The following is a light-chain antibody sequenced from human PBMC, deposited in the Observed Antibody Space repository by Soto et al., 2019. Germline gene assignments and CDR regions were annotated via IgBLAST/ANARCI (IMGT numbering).Light chain of an antibody. Sequence: IVLTQSPGTLSLSPGERATLSCRASQSVSNNYLAWYQQKPGQAPRRLIYGASSRATGIPDRFSGSGSGTDFTLTISSLEPEDFAVYYCQQRSNSFGQGTRLEIK. CDR3: QQRSNS. CDR1: QSVSNNY. V-gene: IGKV3D-20*02. J-gene: IGKJ5*01. CDR2: GAS.